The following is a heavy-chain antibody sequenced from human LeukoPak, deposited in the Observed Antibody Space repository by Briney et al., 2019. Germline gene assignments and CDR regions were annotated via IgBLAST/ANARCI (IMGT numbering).Heavy chain of an antibody. Sequence: PSPTLSPTGAEAGGWISNYSRSWIRHPPRKGLEWIGYIYNSGSFYYSGSTNYNPSLKSRVTISVDTSKNQFSLNLSSVTAADTAVYYCARGSEYSLYGMDVWGQGTTVTVSS. CDR2: IYNSGSFYYSGST. V-gene: IGHV4-59*01. CDR1: GGWISNYS. J-gene: IGHJ6*02. CDR3: ARGSEYSLYGMDV. D-gene: IGHD2-15*01.